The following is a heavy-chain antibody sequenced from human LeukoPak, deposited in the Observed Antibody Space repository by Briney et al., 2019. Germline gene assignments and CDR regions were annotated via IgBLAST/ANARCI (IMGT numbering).Heavy chain of an antibody. V-gene: IGHV3-23*01. CDR3: AKGEDFNGCYVDS. CDR1: GFTFSSLG. CDR2: SGVSGGDT. J-gene: IGHJ4*02. Sequence: GGSLRLSCAASGFTFSSLGMSWVRQAPETGLEWVSVSGVSGGDTHYAESVKGRFTISRDNSKNTLYLQMNSLRADDTAVYYCAKGEDFNGCYVDSWGQGNLVTVSS. D-gene: IGHD2-2*01.